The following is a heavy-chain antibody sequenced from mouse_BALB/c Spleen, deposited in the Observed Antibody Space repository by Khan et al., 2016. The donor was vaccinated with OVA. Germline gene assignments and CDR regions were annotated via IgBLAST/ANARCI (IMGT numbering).Heavy chain of an antibody. CDR2: IWSGGST. CDR1: GFSLSTYG. Sequence: QVQLKQSGPGLVQPSQSLSITCTVSGFSLSTYGVHWVRQSPGKGLEWLGVIWSGGSTDYSAAFISRLSISKDNSKSQVFFKMNSQQANDTAIYYGARNYYYDKSLTYWGQGTLVTVSA. D-gene: IGHD2-4*01. V-gene: IGHV2-2*02. CDR3: ARNYYYDKSLTY. J-gene: IGHJ3*01.